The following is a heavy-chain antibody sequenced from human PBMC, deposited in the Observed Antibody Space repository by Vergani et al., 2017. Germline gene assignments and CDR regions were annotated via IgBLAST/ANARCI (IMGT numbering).Heavy chain of an antibody. CDR3: ARDYLDFSGSGSPYYFDH. D-gene: IGHD3-10*01. CDR2: IASSDTTV. Sequence: QVQLVESGGGLVKPGGSLRLSCTASGFFFSDYYMSWLRQAPGKGLEWISYIASSDTTVYYADSVKGRFTNSRDNAKNSLYLEMNSLRAEDTAVYYCARDYLDFSGSGSPYYFDHWGQGTQVTVSS. V-gene: IGHV3-11*04. CDR1: GFFFSDYY. J-gene: IGHJ4*02.